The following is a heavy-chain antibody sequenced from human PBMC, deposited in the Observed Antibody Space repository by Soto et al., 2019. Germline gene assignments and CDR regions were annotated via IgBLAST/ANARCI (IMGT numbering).Heavy chain of an antibody. CDR1: GGSISSSSYY. Sequence: PSETLSLTCTVSGGSISSSSYYWGWIRQPPGKGLEWIGSIYYSGSTYYNPSLKSRVTISVDTSKNQFSLKLSSVTAADTAVYYCARLSRFLEWFEDYWGQGTLVTVSS. CDR2: IYYSGST. CDR3: ARLSRFLEWFEDY. J-gene: IGHJ4*02. D-gene: IGHD3-3*01. V-gene: IGHV4-39*01.